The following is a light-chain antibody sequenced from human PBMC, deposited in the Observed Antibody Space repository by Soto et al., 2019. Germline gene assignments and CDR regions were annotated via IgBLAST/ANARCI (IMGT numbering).Light chain of an antibody. CDR2: GAS. Sequence: EIVMTQSPATLSVSPGERATLSCRASQSVSDNLAWYQQRPGQTPRLLIYGASTRATGIPARFSGSGSGTESTLTISSLQSEDFAVYYCQQYSNSYTFGQGTKLEIK. CDR1: QSVSDN. V-gene: IGKV3-15*01. J-gene: IGKJ2*01. CDR3: QQYSNSYT.